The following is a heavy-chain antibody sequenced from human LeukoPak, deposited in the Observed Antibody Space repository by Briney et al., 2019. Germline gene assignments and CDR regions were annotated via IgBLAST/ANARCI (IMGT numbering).Heavy chain of an antibody. D-gene: IGHD3-10*01. CDR2: ISAYNGNT. CDR3: ARVDYGSGAHYFDY. J-gene: IGHJ4*02. V-gene: IGHV1-18*01. CDR1: GHTFTSYA. Sequence: ASVKVSCKASGHTFTSYAMNWVRQAPGQGLEWMGWISAYNGNTNYAQKLQGRVTMTTDTSTSTAYMELRSLRSDDTAVYYCARVDYGSGAHYFDYWGQGTLVTVSS.